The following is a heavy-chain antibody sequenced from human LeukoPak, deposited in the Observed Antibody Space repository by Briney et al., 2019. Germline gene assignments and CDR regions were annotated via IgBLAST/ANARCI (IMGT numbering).Heavy chain of an antibody. CDR1: GFTFSHYG. J-gene: IGHJ4*02. V-gene: IGHV3-33*06. CDR2: IWSDGSNR. CDR3: AKDAQRGFDYSNSLES. Sequence: GGSLRLSCATSGFTFSHYGMHWVRQAPGKGLEWVAVIWSDGSNRFYADSVKGRFTMSRDDSRDTVYLQMDRLTAEDTAVYYCAKDAQRGFDYSNSLESWGQGTLVIVSS. D-gene: IGHD4-11*01.